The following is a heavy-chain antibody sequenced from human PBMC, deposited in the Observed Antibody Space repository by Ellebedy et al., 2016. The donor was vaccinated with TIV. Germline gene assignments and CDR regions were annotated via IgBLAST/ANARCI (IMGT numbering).Heavy chain of an antibody. CDR2: IYPGDSDT. CDR3: ARRDGDSDFDY. V-gene: IGHV5-51*01. CDR1: GYTFISYW. D-gene: IGHD4-17*01. Sequence: GGSLRLXXKGSGYTFISYWIGWVRQMPGKGLEWMGVIYPGDSDTRYSPSFQGQVTISADKSINTAYLQWSSLEASDTAIYYCARRDGDSDFDYWGQGTLVTVSS. J-gene: IGHJ4*02.